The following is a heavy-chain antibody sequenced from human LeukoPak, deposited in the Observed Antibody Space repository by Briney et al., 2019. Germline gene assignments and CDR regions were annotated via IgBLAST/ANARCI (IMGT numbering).Heavy chain of an antibody. CDR2: NYYSGST. J-gene: IGHJ6*03. Sequence: ETLPHSCRVPRGPIRSYYWTWIPQPPGKGLERIGHNYYSGSTNKNPSLKSRDTLSVDTPHNQFSLKQTAVTAADTAVYYCARWGDGYKRYFYSYYMGVWGKGTTVTVSS. V-gene: IGHV4-59*08. D-gene: IGHD5-24*01. CDR3: ARWGDGYKRYFYSYYMGV. CDR1: RGPIRSYY.